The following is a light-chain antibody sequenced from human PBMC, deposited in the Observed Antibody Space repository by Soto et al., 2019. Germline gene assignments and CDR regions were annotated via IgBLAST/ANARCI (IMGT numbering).Light chain of an antibody. CDR3: QQYSSSPSIT. CDR2: GAS. J-gene: IGKJ5*01. V-gene: IGKV3-20*01. Sequence: ETVMTQSPATLSVSPGERATLSCRASQSVGSKVAWYQQKPGQAPSLLIYGASTRATGIPDRFSGSGSGTDFTLTISRLEPEDFAVYYCQQYSSSPSITFGQGTRLEIK. CDR1: QSVGSK.